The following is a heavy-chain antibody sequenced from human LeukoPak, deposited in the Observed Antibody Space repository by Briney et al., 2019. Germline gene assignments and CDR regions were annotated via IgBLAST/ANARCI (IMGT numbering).Heavy chain of an antibody. V-gene: IGHV1-18*01. CDR1: GCTFTSYG. J-gene: IGHJ4*02. Sequence: ASVKVSCKASGCTFTSYGISWVRQAPGQGLEWMGWISAYNGNTNYAQKLQGRVTMTTDTSTSTAYMELRSLRSDDTAVYYCASTSNPYYYDSSGLPFDYWGQGTLVTVSS. CDR3: ASTSNPYYYDSSGLPFDY. D-gene: IGHD3-22*01. CDR2: ISAYNGNT.